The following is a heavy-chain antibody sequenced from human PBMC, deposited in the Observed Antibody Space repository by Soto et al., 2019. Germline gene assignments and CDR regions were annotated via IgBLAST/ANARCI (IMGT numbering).Heavy chain of an antibody. Sequence: QVQLVESGGGVVQPGRSRRLSCAASGFTFNTYPMHWVRQAPGKGLEWVALISHDGSKKYYADFVKGRFTISRDNSENTLYLQLNNLRAEDTAVYYCARWTYYYDSGGYRWGQGTLVTVSS. J-gene: IGHJ4*02. CDR3: ARWTYYYDSGGYR. V-gene: IGHV3-30-3*01. CDR1: GFTFNTYP. D-gene: IGHD3-22*01. CDR2: ISHDGSKK.